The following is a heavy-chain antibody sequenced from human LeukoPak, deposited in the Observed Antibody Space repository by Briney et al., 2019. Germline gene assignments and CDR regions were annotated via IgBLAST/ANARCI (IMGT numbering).Heavy chain of an antibody. J-gene: IGHJ4*02. CDR3: ARDYLKVVVAGTAPSAGHMDY. D-gene: IGHD2-15*01. V-gene: IGHV1-46*01. Sequence: PVASVKVSCKASGYTFTSYYMHWVRQAPGQGLEWMGIINPSGGSTSYAQKFQGRVTMTRDTSTSTVYMELSSLRSEDMAVYYCARDYLKVVVAGTAPSAGHMDYWGQGTLVTVSS. CDR2: INPSGGST. CDR1: GYTFTSYY.